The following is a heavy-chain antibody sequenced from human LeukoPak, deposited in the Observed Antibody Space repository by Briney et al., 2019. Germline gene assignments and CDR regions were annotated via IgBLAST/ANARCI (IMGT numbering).Heavy chain of an antibody. CDR1: GESFSGYY. CDR2: VNHSGST. V-gene: IGHV4-34*01. CDR3: ARDNFDGSSSWDDDAFDI. Sequence: SETLSLTCAVYGESFSGYYWTWIRQPPGKGLEWIADVNHSGSTNCNPSLKSRVIISVDTSKNQFSLKLTSVTDADTAVYYCARDNFDGSSSWDDDAFDIWGQGTMVTVSS. J-gene: IGHJ3*02. D-gene: IGHD6-13*01.